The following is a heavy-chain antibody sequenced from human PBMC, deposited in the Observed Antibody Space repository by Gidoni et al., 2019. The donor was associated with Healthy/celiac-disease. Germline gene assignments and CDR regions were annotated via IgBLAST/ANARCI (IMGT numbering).Heavy chain of an antibody. CDR1: GFTFSDYY. V-gene: IGHV3-11*06. CDR2: ISSSSSYT. D-gene: IGHD2-15*01. J-gene: IGHJ3*02. CDR3: ARAGLPMDCSGGSCSVDAFDI. Sequence: GFTFSDYYMSWIRQAPGKGLEWVSYISSSSSYTNYADSVKGRFTISRDNAKNSLYLQMNSLRAEDTAVYYCARAGLPMDCSGGSCSVDAFDIWGQGTMVTVSS.